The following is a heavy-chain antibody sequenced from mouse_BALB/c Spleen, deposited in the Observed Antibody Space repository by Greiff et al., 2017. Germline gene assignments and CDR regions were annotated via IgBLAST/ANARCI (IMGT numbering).Heavy chain of an antibody. CDR2: ISSGGSYT. D-gene: IGHD1-2*01. V-gene: IGHV5-6*01. CDR1: GFTFSSYG. Sequence: EVKLVESGGDLVKPGGSLKLSCAASGFTFSSYGMSWVRQTPDKRLEWVATISSGGSYTYYPDSVKGRFTISRDNAKNTLYLQMSSLKSEDTAMYYCARCITTATNAMDYWGQGTSVTVSS. CDR3: ARCITTATNAMDY. J-gene: IGHJ4*01.